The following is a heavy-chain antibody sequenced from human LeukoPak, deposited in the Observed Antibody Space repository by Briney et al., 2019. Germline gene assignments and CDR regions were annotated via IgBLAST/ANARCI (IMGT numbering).Heavy chain of an antibody. V-gene: IGHV1-3*01. J-gene: IGHJ6*02. Sequence: GASVKVSCKTSGFTFTTYAIQWVRQAPGQRLEWMGWINAGNGNTKYSQNFQGRVTITRDTSASTAYMELSSLRSEDTAVYYCAREHDFLSGYGMDVWGQGITVTVSS. CDR1: GFTFTTYA. D-gene: IGHD3-3*01. CDR2: INAGNGNT. CDR3: AREHDFLSGYGMDV.